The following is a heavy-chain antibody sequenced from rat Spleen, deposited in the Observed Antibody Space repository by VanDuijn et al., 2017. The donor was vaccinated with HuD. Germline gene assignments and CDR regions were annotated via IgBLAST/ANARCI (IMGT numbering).Heavy chain of an antibody. V-gene: IGHV5-29*01. J-gene: IGHJ2*01. CDR3: AKVLSGSFDY. Sequence: EVQLVESDGGLVQPGRSLKLSCAASGFTFSDYYMAWVRQAPTKGLEWVTTISYDGSSTYYRDSVKGRFTISRDEAKNTLYLQMDSLRSEDTATYYCAKVLSGSFDYWGQGVMVTVSS. D-gene: IGHD5-1*01. CDR1: GFTFSDYY. CDR2: ISYDGSST.